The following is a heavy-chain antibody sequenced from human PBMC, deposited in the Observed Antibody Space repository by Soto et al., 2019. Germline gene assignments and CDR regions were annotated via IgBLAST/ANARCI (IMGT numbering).Heavy chain of an antibody. V-gene: IGHV3-48*03. CDR3: ARDQPLYSSSSPWFDP. CDR1: VFTFSSYE. D-gene: IGHD6-6*01. J-gene: IGHJ5*02. CDR2: ISSSGSTI. Sequence: GGSLRLSGAASVFTFSSYEMNWVRQAPGKGLEWVSYISSSGSTIYYADSVKGRFTISRDNAKNPLYLQMNSLRAEDTAVYYCARDQPLYSSSSPWFDPWGQGTLVTVSS.